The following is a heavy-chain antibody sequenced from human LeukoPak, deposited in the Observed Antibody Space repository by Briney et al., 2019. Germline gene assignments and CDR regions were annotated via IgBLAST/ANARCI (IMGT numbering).Heavy chain of an antibody. V-gene: IGHV4-38-2*01. Sequence: SETLSLTCAVSGYSISSGYYWGWIRQPPGKGLEWIGSIYHSGRTYYNPSLKSRVTISVDTSKHQFSLKLSSVAAADTAVYYCARHYNPYYFDYWGQGTLVTVSS. CDR3: ARHYNPYYFDY. CDR2: IYHSGRT. D-gene: IGHD5-24*01. J-gene: IGHJ4*02. CDR1: GYSISSGYY.